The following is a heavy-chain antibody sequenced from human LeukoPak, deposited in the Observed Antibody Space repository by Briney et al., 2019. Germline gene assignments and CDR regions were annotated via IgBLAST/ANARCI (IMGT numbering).Heavy chain of an antibody. V-gene: IGHV1-2*02. CDR1: GYTFTGYY. CDR3: ARDTAGPDCSSTSCYEDY. CDR2: INPNSGGT. D-gene: IGHD2-2*01. J-gene: IGHJ4*02. Sequence: GASVKVSCKASGYTFTGYYMHWVRQAPGQGLEWMGWINPNSGGTNYAQKFQGRVTMTRDTSISTAYMELSRLRSDDTAVYYCARDTAGPDCSSTSCYEDYWGQGTLVTVSS.